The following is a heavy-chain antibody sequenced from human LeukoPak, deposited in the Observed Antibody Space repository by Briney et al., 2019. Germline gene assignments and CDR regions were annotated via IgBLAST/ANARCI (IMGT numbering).Heavy chain of an antibody. CDR1: GGSLSGYY. J-gene: IGHJ4*02. CDR2: IYSSGAT. Sequence: SETLSLTCTVSGGSLSGYYWSWIRQTPGKGLEWIGYIYSSGATNYNRSLQSRVIISLDTPKNQFSLSVTSVTAADTAMYFCARRISSWNVYIDKWGQGIQVTVSS. CDR3: ARRISSWNVYIDK. V-gene: IGHV4-4*09. D-gene: IGHD1-1*01.